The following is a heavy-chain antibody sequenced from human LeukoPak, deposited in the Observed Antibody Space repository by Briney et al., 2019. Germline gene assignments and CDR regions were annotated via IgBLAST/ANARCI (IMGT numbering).Heavy chain of an antibody. V-gene: IGHV4-34*01. CDR1: GGSFSGYY. CDR3: ARGGPGFFH. J-gene: IGHJ1*01. D-gene: IGHD6-25*01. Sequence: SETLSLTCEVYGGSFSGYYWSWTRQPPGKGLEWIGEISHSGTSNYNPSLKSRVTISVDTSKNQFSLKLSSVTAADTAVYYCARGGPGFFHWGLGTLVTVSS. CDR2: ISHSGTS.